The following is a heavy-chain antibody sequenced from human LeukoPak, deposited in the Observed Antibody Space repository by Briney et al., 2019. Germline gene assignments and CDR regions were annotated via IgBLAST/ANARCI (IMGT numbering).Heavy chain of an antibody. J-gene: IGHJ4*02. Sequence: ASVKVSCKTSGYSFTGYFTHWVRQAPGQGLEWMGWINPNSGGTKYAQKFPGRVTMTRDTSISTAYMELSRLRSDARAVYYCARGNMEWLPFDYWGQGTLVTVSS. CDR3: ARGNMEWLPFDY. CDR2: INPNSGGT. CDR1: GYSFTGYF. V-gene: IGHV1-2*02. D-gene: IGHD5-12*01.